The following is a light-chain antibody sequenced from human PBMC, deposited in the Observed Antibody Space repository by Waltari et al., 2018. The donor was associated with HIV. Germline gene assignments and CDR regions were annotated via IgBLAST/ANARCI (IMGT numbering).Light chain of an antibody. CDR1: SSNIGSNT. CDR3: VAWDGSLNGRVV. Sequence: QSVLTQPPSASGTPGQRVTISCSGSSSNIGSNTVNWYQQLPGTAPKLLIYSNNQRPSGVPDRFSGSKSGTSASLAISGLQSEDEADYYCVAWDGSLNGRVVFGGGTKLTVL. CDR2: SNN. J-gene: IGLJ2*01. V-gene: IGLV1-44*01.